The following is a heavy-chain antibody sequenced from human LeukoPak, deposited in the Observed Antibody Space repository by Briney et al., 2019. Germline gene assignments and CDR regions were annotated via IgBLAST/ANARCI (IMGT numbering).Heavy chain of an antibody. CDR2: IYYSGST. CDR1: GGSISSYY. J-gene: IGHJ4*02. Sequence: ASETLSLTCTVSGGSISSYYWSWIRQPPGKGLEWIGYIYYSGSTNYNPSLKSRVTISVDTSKNQFSLKLSSVTAADTAVYYCARGVVIAPQTFDYWGQGTLVTVSS. V-gene: IGHV4-59*01. CDR3: ARGVVIAPQTFDY. D-gene: IGHD2-21*01.